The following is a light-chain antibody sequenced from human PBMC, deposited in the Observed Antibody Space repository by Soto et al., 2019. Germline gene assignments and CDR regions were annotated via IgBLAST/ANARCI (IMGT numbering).Light chain of an antibody. CDR3: QQVNNYPIT. V-gene: IGKV1-33*01. Sequence: DIQMTQSPSSLSASVGDRVTITCQASQDISNYLNWYQQKPGKAPKLLIYDASNLETGVPSRFSGSQSGTEFTLTISSLQPEDFATYYCQQVNNYPITFGQGTRLEIK. CDR2: DAS. J-gene: IGKJ5*01. CDR1: QDISNY.